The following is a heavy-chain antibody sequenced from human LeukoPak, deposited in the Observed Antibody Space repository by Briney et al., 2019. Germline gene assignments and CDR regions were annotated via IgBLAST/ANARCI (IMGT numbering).Heavy chain of an antibody. J-gene: IGHJ4*02. CDR3: ARNRGDPSYFDY. V-gene: IGHV3-21*01. D-gene: IGHD4-17*01. CDR2: ISTSSGYI. Sequence: GGSLRLSCAASGFTFSGYSMNWVRQAPGKGLEWVSSISTSSGYIYYADSVQGRFTISRDNAKNSLYLQMNSLRAEDTAMYYCARNRGDPSYFDYWGQGILVTVSS. CDR1: GFTFSGYS.